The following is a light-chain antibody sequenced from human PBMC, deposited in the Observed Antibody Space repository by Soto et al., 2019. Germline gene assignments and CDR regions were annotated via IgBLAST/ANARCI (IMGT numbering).Light chain of an antibody. CDR3: CSYAGSSTYV. Sequence: QSVLTQPASVSGSPGQSITISCTGSISDVGAYNYVSWYQQHPGKAPKLMIYEGSKRPSGVSNRFSGSKSGNTASLTISGLQAEDEADYYCCSYAGSSTYVFGTGTKVTVL. J-gene: IGLJ1*01. V-gene: IGLV2-23*01. CDR1: ISDVGAYNY. CDR2: EGS.